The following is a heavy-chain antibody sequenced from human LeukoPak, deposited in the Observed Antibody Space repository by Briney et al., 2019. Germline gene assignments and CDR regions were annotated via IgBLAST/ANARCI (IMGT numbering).Heavy chain of an antibody. V-gene: IGHV5-51*01. D-gene: IGHD2/OR15-2a*01. J-gene: IGHJ4*02. CDR2: IYPDDSDT. Sequence: GESLQISCQVSGYSFSIYYIAWVRQMPGQGLEWMGIIYPDDSDTRYNPSFQGQVTISADKSISTAYLQFDSLKASDTAMYYCARQRIGLTEYFLDYWGQGTLVTVSS. CDR3: ARQRIGLTEYFLDY. CDR1: GYSFSIYY.